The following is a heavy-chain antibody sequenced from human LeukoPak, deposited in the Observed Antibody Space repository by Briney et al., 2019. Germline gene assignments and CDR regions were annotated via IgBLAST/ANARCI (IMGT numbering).Heavy chain of an antibody. J-gene: IGHJ4*02. V-gene: IGHV3-23*01. CDR3: AKGRGTMVRGVISVTFDY. CDR1: GFTFSSYA. Sequence: QPGGSLRLSCAASGFTFSSYAMNWVRQAPGKGLEWVSAISGGGDGGDSTYYADSVKGRFTISRDISKNTLYLQMNSLRAEDTAVYYCAKGRGTMVRGVISVTFDYWGQGTLVTVSS. CDR2: ISGGGDGGDST. D-gene: IGHD3-10*01.